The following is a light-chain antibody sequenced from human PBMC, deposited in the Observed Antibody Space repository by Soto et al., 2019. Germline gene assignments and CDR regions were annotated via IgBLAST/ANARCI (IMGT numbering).Light chain of an antibody. CDR3: QVWDSGSEHVV. CDR1: KIGSKS. J-gene: IGLJ3*02. Sequence: SYELTQPPSVSVAPGQTARISCGGEKIGSKSVHWYQQKAGQTPELVVYDDSDRPSGIPERFSGSNSGNTASLTITRVEGGDEADYYCQVWDSGSEHVVFGGGTKLTVL. CDR2: DDS. V-gene: IGLV3-21*02.